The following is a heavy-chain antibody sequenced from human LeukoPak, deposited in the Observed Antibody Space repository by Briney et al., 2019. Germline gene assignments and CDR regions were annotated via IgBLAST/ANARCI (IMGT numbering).Heavy chain of an antibody. D-gene: IGHD3-22*01. CDR1: GFTVSSNY. V-gene: IGHV3-66*01. Sequence: PGGSLRLSCAASGFTVSSNYMSWVRQTPGKGLEWVSVIYSGGSTYYADSVKGRFTISRDNSKNTLYLQMNSLRAEDTAVYYCARDGVKNYYDSSGYYQAIGYWGQGTLVTVSS. CDR2: IYSGGST. J-gene: IGHJ4*02. CDR3: ARDGVKNYYDSSGYYQAIGY.